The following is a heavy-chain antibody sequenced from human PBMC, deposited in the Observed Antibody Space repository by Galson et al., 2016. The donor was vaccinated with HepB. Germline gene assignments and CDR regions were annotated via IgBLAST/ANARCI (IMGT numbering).Heavy chain of an antibody. CDR1: GDSVSSHSAA. CDR2: TYYRAKWYN. Sequence: CAISGDSVSSHSAAWNWIRQSPSRGLEWLGRTYYRAKWYNDYAVSVKSRMTINVDTSKNQFSLQLNSVTPEDTAVYYCAREYSTGYYERFLAKRARRGFDYWGQGTLVTVSS. CDR3: AREYSTGYYERFLAKRARRGFDY. J-gene: IGHJ4*02. D-gene: IGHD6-19*01. V-gene: IGHV6-1*01.